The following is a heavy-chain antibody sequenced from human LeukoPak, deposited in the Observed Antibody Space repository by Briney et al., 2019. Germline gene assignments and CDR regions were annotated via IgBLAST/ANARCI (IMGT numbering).Heavy chain of an antibody. J-gene: IGHJ4*02. CDR1: GFTFSSHA. CDR3: AKEGYETGTTSKGYYDY. Sequence: GGSLRLSCAASGFTFSSHAMSWVRQGPGKGLEWVSGISGSGADTHYADSVKGRFTISRDNSKNTLSLHMNSLRAEDTAAYYCAKEGYETGTTSKGYYDYWGPGTLVTVSS. CDR2: ISGSGADT. D-gene: IGHD1-14*01. V-gene: IGHV3-23*01.